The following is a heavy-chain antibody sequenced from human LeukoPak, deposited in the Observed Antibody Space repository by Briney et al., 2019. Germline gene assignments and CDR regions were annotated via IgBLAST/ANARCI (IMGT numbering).Heavy chain of an antibody. CDR2: IKSDGGT. J-gene: IGHJ1*01. D-gene: IGHD3-22*01. Sequence: PGGSLRLSCAASGFTFSTYWMHWVRQAPGKGLVWVSRIKSDGGTNYADSVKGRFTISRDNAKKTVSLQMNSLRPEDTDVYYCARAPSEIGGYYPEYFRHWGQGTLVTVSS. CDR1: GFTFSTYW. CDR3: ARAPSEIGGYYPEYFRH. V-gene: IGHV3-74*01.